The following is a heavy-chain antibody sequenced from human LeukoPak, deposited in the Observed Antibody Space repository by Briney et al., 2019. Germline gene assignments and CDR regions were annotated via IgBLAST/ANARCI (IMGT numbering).Heavy chain of an antibody. CDR2: ISPDGSTT. J-gene: IGHJ6*02. V-gene: IGHV3-74*03. D-gene: IGHD5-18*01. Sequence: GGSLRLSCAASGFTFSRYWMHWVRQAPGKGLRWVSRISPDGSTTLYADSVKGRFTISRDNAKNTLYLQMNSLGAEDTAVYYCARGRSRYSYGYPLPNYYYYGMDVWGQGTTVTVSS. CDR1: GFTFSRYW. CDR3: ARGRSRYSYGYPLPNYYYYGMDV.